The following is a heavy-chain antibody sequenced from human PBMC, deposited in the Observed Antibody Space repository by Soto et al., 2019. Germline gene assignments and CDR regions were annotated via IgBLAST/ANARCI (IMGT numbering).Heavy chain of an antibody. D-gene: IGHD1-1*01. CDR2: IGSSGGNS. J-gene: IGHJ6*02. CDR1: GFIFSDFT. CDR3: AREKRHNSLGGRFGMDV. Sequence: EVQLVESGGGLVKPGGSLRLSCAVSGFIFSDFTMNWVRQAPGKGLEWAASIGSSGGNSFYADSVKGRFIISRDNAKTSLDLQINSLRAEDTAVYYCAREKRHNSLGGRFGMDVWGQGTTVTVS. V-gene: IGHV3-21*01.